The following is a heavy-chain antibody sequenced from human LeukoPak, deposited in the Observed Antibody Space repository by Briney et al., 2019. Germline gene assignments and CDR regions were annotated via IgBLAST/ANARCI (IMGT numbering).Heavy chain of an antibody. D-gene: IGHD1-26*01. V-gene: IGHV3-21*04. CDR1: GVTFSSFA. CDR3: AKDRTVGASYWYFDL. Sequence: GGSLRLSCAASGVTFSSFAMTWVRQAPGKGLEWVSSISSSSSYIYYADSVKGRFTISRDNAKNSLYLQMNTLRAEDTAIYYCAKDRTVGASYWYFDLWGRGTLVTVSS. CDR2: ISSSSSYI. J-gene: IGHJ2*01.